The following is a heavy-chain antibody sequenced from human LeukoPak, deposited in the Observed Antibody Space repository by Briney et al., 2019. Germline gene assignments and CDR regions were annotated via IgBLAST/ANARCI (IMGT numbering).Heavy chain of an antibody. Sequence: SETLSLTCTVSGGSISSSSYYWGWIRQPPGKGLEWIGSIHYSGSTYYNPSLKGRVTISVDMSKNQFSLKLSSVTAADTAVYYCARVRREPKVGAKDAFDIWGQGTMVTVSS. V-gene: IGHV4-39*07. CDR3: ARVRREPKVGAKDAFDI. CDR1: GGSISSSSYY. D-gene: IGHD1-26*01. CDR2: IHYSGST. J-gene: IGHJ3*02.